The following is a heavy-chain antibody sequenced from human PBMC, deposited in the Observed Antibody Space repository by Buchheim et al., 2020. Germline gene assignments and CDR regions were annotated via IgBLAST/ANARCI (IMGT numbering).Heavy chain of an antibody. CDR2: ISYDGSNK. CDR1: GFTFSSYA. Sequence: QVQLVESGGGVVQPGRSLRLSCAASGFTFSSYAMHWVRQAPGKGLEWVAVISYDGSNKYYADPVKGRFTISRDNSKNTLYLQMNSLRAEDTAVYYCARDIRGSGVTAYFDYWGQGTL. J-gene: IGHJ4*02. V-gene: IGHV3-30-3*01. D-gene: IGHD3-10*01. CDR3: ARDIRGSGVTAYFDY.